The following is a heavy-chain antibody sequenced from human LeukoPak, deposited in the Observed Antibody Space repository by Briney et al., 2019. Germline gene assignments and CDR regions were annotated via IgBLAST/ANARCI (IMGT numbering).Heavy chain of an antibody. J-gene: IGHJ6*03. CDR1: GYTFTSYD. V-gene: IGHV1-8*01. Sequence: GASVKVSCKASGYTFTSYDINWVRQATGQGLEWMGWMNPNSGNISYAQKFQGRVTMTRNTSISTAYMGLSSLRSEDTAVYYCARGVRSPLASGYSSSWYRGNYYYYCMDVWGKGTTVTVSS. CDR3: ARGVRSPLASGYSSSWYRGNYYYYCMDV. D-gene: IGHD6-13*01. CDR2: MNPNSGNI.